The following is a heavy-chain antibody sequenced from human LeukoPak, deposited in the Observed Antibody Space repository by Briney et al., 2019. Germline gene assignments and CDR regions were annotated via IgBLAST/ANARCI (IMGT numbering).Heavy chain of an antibody. V-gene: IGHV3-23*01. CDR1: GFTFSNYA. Sequence: PGGSLRLSRAASGFTFSNYAMNWVRQAPGKGPEWVSSITGSGGDAYYADSVKGRFTISRDNSKNTLDLQMNSLRAEDTAVYYCAKGLKGCSGSSCYYFFDFWGQGALITVSS. CDR2: ITGSGGDA. CDR3: AKGLKGCSGSSCYYFFDF. J-gene: IGHJ4*02. D-gene: IGHD2-15*01.